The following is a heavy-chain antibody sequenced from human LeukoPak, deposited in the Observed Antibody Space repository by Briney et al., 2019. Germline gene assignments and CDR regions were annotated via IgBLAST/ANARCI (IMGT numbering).Heavy chain of an antibody. D-gene: IGHD3-22*01. Sequence: PGGSLRLSCAASGFTFSSYAMSWVRQAPGKGLEWVSAISGSGGSTYYADSVKGRFTISRDNSKNTLYLQMNSLRAEDTAVYYYAKEYDSSGYLPLYGMDVWGQGTTVTVSS. V-gene: IGHV3-23*01. CDR2: ISGSGGST. J-gene: IGHJ6*02. CDR3: AKEYDSSGYLPLYGMDV. CDR1: GFTFSSYA.